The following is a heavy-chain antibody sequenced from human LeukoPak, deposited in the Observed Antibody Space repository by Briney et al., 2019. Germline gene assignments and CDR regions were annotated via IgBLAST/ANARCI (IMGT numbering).Heavy chain of an antibody. CDR3: ARRGDYFDY. J-gene: IGHJ4*02. CDR2: IKQDGSEK. Sequence: GGSLRLSCAASGFTFSSSRMTWVRQAPGKGLEWVANIKQDGSEKYYVDSVKGRFTISRDNAKNSLYLQMNSLRAEDTAVYYCARRGDYFDYWGQGTLVTVSS. V-gene: IGHV3-7*01. CDR1: GFTFSSSR.